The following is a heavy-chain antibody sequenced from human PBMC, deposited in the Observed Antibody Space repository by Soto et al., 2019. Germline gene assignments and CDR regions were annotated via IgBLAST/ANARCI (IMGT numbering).Heavy chain of an antibody. J-gene: IGHJ5*02. CDR1: GFTFSDYA. CDR2: ISGSGGST. Sequence: GGSLRLSCVASGFTFSDYAMAWVRQSPGKGLEWVSSISGSGGSTYYADSVKGRFTISRDNSKNTVFLQMNSLRAEDTAVYYCARTFVDGMAGFGPWGQGTLVTVSS. CDR3: ARTFVDGMAGFGP. D-gene: IGHD2-15*01. V-gene: IGHV3-23*01.